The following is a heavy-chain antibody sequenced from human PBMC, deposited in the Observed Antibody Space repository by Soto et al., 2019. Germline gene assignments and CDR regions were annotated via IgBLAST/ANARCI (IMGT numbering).Heavy chain of an antibody. V-gene: IGHV3-30-3*01. D-gene: IGHD6-13*01. CDR2: ITCDGSNK. CDR1: GFTFSSYA. J-gene: IGHJ4*02. Sequence: PGGSLRLSCAASGFTFSSYAMHWVRQAPGKGLEWVSIITCDGSNKYYADSVKGRFTISRDNSKNTLYLKMNSLRAEDTAVYYCAKDRSGYTSSWSPYDYWGQGTLVTVSS. CDR3: AKDRSGYTSSWSPYDY.